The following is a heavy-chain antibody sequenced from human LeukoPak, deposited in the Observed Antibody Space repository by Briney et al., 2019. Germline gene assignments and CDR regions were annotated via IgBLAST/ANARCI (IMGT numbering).Heavy chain of an antibody. CDR3: ARGQYCSGGSCYYYYYYGMDV. CDR2: INHSGST. J-gene: IGHJ6*02. V-gene: IGHV4-34*01. D-gene: IGHD2-15*01. Sequence: SETLSLTCAVCGGSFSGYYWSWIRQPPGKGLEWIGEINHSGSTNYNPSLKSRVTISVDTSKNQFSLKLSSVTAADTAVYYCARGQYCSGGSCYYYYYYGMDVWGQGTTVTVSS. CDR1: GGSFSGYY.